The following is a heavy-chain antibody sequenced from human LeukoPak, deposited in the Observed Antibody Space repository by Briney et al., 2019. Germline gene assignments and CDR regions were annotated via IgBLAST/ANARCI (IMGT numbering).Heavy chain of an antibody. CDR3: ARSRWDNGPYSDY. V-gene: IGHV3-48*03. D-gene: IGHD4/OR15-4a*01. CDR2: ISSSGSTI. J-gene: IGHJ4*02. CDR1: GFTFSSYE. Sequence: PGGSLRLSCAASGFTFSSYEMNWVRQAPGKGLEWGSYISSSGSTIYYADSVKGRFTISRDNSKNTLYLQMNSLRAEDTAVYYCARSRWDNGPYSDYWGQGTLVTVSS.